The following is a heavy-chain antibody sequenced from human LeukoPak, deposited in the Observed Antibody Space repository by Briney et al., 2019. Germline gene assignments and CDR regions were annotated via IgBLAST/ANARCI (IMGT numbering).Heavy chain of an antibody. CDR3: ARDLSGGGLDY. D-gene: IGHD3-10*01. Sequence: GGSLRLSCAASGFTFNVSVMHWVRQAPGKGLEYVSVISSNGGSKSYANSVKGRFTISRDNSKNTLYLQMGSLRAGDMAVYYCARDLSGGGLDYWGQGTLVTVSS. CDR2: ISSNGGSK. V-gene: IGHV3-64*01. J-gene: IGHJ4*02. CDR1: GFTFNVSV.